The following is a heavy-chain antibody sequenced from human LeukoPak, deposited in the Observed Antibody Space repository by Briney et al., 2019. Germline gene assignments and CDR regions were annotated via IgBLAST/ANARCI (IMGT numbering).Heavy chain of an antibody. CDR3: TWMATIFTVDY. Sequence: PGGSLRLSCAASGFTFTNAWMNWVRQAPGKGLEWVGRIRNDRITDYAAPVQGRFSISRDNSKNTFYLQMNSLRTEDTGMYFCTWMATIFTVDYWGQGTLVTVSS. J-gene: IGHJ4*02. CDR1: GFTFTNAW. D-gene: IGHD5-12*01. V-gene: IGHV3-15*01. CDR2: IRNDRIT.